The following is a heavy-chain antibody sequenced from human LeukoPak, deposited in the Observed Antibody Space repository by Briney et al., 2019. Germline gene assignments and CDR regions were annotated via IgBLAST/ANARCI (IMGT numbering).Heavy chain of an antibody. D-gene: IGHD3-10*01. J-gene: IGHJ4*02. CDR3: ARIGSGSYYHFDY. Sequence: SETLSLTCTVSGGSISSYYWSWIRQPPGKELEWIGYISYSGSTNYNPSLKSRVTISVDTSKNQLSLKLNSVTAADTAVYYCARIGSGSYYHFDYWGQGTLVTVSS. CDR1: GGSISSYY. V-gene: IGHV4-59*01. CDR2: ISYSGST.